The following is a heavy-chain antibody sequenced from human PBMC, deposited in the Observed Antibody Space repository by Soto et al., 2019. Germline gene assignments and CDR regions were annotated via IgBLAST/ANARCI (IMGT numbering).Heavy chain of an antibody. Sequence: SVKVSCTASGGLLISFTISWVRQAPGQGLEWLGGIIPIFDTPTYAQNFQGRVTITADKSTNTVYMELSSLRSEDTAVYYCATHGATTMARGAMKHYYYVMDVWGQGTTVTVSS. D-gene: IGHD3-10*01. CDR3: ATHGATTMARGAMKHYYYVMDV. V-gene: IGHV1-69*06. CDR1: GGLLISFT. CDR2: IIPIFDTP. J-gene: IGHJ6*02.